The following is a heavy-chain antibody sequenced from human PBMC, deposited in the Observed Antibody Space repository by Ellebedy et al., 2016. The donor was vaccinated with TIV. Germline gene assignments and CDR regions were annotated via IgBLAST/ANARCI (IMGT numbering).Heavy chain of an antibody. J-gene: IGHJ5*02. CDR3: ARDDWGPAGP. CDR2: TDHDGRVK. D-gene: IGHD3-9*01. V-gene: IGHV3-7*03. CDR1: GFTFSIYW. Sequence: GESLKISCVTSGFTFSIYWICWVRQAPGKGLGWVGNTDHDGRVKFYVDSVEGRFPISRDNAKNSLNLQMNSLRAEDTAVYYCARDDWGPAGPWGQGTLVTVSS.